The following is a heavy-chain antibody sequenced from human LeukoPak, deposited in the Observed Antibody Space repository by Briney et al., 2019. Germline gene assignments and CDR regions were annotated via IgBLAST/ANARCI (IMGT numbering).Heavy chain of an antibody. J-gene: IGHJ4*02. V-gene: IGHV2-70*18. Sequence: LSLTCTVSGGSFRSYYWTWIRQPPGKALEWLALIDWDDDKYYTTSLKTRLTISKDTSKNQVVLTVTYIDPVDTATYFCARTRIAVTGKRGDYFDYWGQGTLVTVSS. CDR2: IDWDDDK. D-gene: IGHD6-13*01. CDR1: GGSFRSYY. CDR3: ARTRIAVTGKRGDYFDY.